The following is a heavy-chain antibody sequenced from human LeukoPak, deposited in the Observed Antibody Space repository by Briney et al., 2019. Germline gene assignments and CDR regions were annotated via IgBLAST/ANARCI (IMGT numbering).Heavy chain of an antibody. V-gene: IGHV4-59*01. D-gene: IGHD1-14*01. CDR1: GGSISSYY. CDR3: AKDLNQASWTFDY. J-gene: IGHJ4*02. Sequence: PSESLSLTCTVSGGSISSYYWSWIRQPPGKGLEWIGYIYYSGSTNYNPSLKSRVTISVDTSKNQFSLKLSSVTAADTAVYYCAKDLNQASWTFDYWGQGTLVTVSS. CDR2: IYYSGST.